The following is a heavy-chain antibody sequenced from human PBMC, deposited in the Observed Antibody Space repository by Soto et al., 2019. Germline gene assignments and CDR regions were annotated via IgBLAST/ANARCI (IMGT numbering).Heavy chain of an antibody. V-gene: IGHV3-23*01. Sequence: GGSLRLSCAASGFTFSSYAMSWVRQAPGKGLEWVSAISGSGGSTYYADSVKGRFTISRDNSKNTLYLQMNSLRAEDTAVYYCEKAIYRSGFLYWGQGTLVTVSS. J-gene: IGHJ4*02. CDR1: GFTFSSYA. CDR3: EKAIYRSGFLY. CDR2: ISGSGGST. D-gene: IGHD3-22*01.